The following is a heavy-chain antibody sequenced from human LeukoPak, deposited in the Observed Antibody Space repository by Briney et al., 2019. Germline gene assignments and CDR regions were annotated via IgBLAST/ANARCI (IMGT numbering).Heavy chain of an antibody. D-gene: IGHD6-19*01. CDR2: INTDGSST. CDR3: ASALAGTRNAFDI. V-gene: IGHV3-74*01. CDR1: GFTFTAYW. J-gene: IGHJ3*02. Sequence: AGGSLGLSCAASGFTFTAYWMHWVRQAPGKGLVWVSRINTDGSSTYYADSVKGRFTISRDNAKNTLYLQMNSLRAEDTAVYYCASALAGTRNAFDIWGQGTMVTVSS.